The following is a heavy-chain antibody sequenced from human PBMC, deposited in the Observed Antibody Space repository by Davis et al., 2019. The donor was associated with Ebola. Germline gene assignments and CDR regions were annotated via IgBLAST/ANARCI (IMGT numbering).Heavy chain of an antibody. V-gene: IGHV3-21*01. Sequence: GESLKISCAASGFTFSSYTMNWVRQAPGKGLEWVSSISSSSSYIYYADSVNGRFTISRDNANNSLYLQMNSLRAEDTAVYYCAREAREAGGFDYWGQGTLVTVSS. CDR3: AREAREAGGFDY. J-gene: IGHJ4*02. D-gene: IGHD2-8*02. CDR2: ISSSSSYI. CDR1: GFTFSSYT.